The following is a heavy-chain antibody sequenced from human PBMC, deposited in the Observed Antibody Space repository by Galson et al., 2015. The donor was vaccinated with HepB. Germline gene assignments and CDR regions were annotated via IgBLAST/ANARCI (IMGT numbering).Heavy chain of an antibody. CDR3: ARVRTDDALSNWFDP. Sequence: SETLSLTCTVSGGSISSYYWSWIRQPPGKGLEWIGYIYYSGSTNYNPSLKSRVTISVDTSKNQFSLKLSSVTAADTAVYYCARVRTDDALSNWFDPWGQGTLVTVSS. CDR1: GGSISSYY. CDR2: IYYSGST. V-gene: IGHV4-59*01. J-gene: IGHJ5*02.